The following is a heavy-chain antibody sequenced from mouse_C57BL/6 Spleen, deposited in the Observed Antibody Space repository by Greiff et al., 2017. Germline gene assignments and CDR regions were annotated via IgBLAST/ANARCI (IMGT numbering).Heavy chain of an antibody. CDR1: GYTFTDYN. V-gene: IGHV1-18*01. CDR3: ARWGSSWYFDG. CDR2: INPSNGGT. D-gene: IGHD1-1*02. J-gene: IGHJ1*03. Sequence: VQLQQSGPELVKPGASVKISCKASGYTFTDYNMDWVKQSHGKSLEWIGDINPSNGGTIYNEKFKGKATLTVDKSSSTAYMELSSLTSEDTAVYCCARWGSSWYFDGWGTGTTVTVSS.